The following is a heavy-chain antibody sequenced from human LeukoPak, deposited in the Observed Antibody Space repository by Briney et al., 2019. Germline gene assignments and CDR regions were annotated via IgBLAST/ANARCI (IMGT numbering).Heavy chain of an antibody. D-gene: IGHD1-26*01. CDR3: ARSVGTERWFDP. CDR1: GYTFTSYY. J-gene: IGHJ5*02. CDR2: ISAYNGNT. V-gene: IGHV1-18*04. Sequence: GASVKVSCKASGYTFTSYYMHWVRQAPGQGLEWMGWISAYNGNTNYAQKLQGRVTMTTDTSTSTAYMELRSLRSDDTAVYYCARSVGTERWFDPWGQGTLVTVSS.